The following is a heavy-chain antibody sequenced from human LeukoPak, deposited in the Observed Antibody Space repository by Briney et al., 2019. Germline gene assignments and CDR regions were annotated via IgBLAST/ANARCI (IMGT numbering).Heavy chain of an antibody. CDR1: GYTFTSYD. Sequence: GASVTVSCKASGYTFTSYDINWVRQATGQGLEWMGWMNPNSGNTGYAQKFQGRVTMTRNTSISTAYMELSSLRSEDTAVYYCAGHKYYYDSSGYSGFDYWGQGTLVTVSS. J-gene: IGHJ4*02. CDR2: MNPNSGNT. D-gene: IGHD3-22*01. CDR3: AGHKYYYDSSGYSGFDY. V-gene: IGHV1-8*01.